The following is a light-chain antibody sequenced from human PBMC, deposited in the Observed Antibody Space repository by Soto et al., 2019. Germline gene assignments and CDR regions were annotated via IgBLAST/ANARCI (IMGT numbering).Light chain of an antibody. CDR3: LQDNKYPFT. V-gene: IGKV1-6*01. Sequence: AIQMTQSPSSLAASVGDRVTITCRASQSIRTDLGWDQQRPWQAPKLLIYEASNLRSEAPSRFRGSGSGTVFILTISSQQSEDFATDYFLQDNKYPFTFGPGTKVEI. CDR1: QSIRTD. J-gene: IGKJ3*01. CDR2: EAS.